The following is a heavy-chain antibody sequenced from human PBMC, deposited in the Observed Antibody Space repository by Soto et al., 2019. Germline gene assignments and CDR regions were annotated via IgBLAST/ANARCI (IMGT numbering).Heavy chain of an antibody. Sequence: QTGGSLRLSCVASGFTFSSTAMSWVRQAPGKGLDWVSAISNSGTATYYADSVKGRFTISRDNSDNTLFLQMSSLSADDTAVYYCTSGGYWGLGTLVTVSS. D-gene: IGHD3-16*01. CDR1: GFTFSSTA. CDR3: TSGGY. J-gene: IGHJ4*02. CDR2: ISNSGTAT. V-gene: IGHV3-23*01.